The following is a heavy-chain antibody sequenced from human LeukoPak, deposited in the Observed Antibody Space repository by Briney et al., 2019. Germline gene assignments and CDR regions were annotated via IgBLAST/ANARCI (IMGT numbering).Heavy chain of an antibody. Sequence: ASVKVSCKASGYTFTSYGISWVRQAPGQGLEWMGWISAYNGNTNYAQKLQGRVTMTTDTSTSTAYMELGSLRSDDTAVYYCARDLPIHTYGYSYGLPDIWGQGTMVTVSS. CDR2: ISAYNGNT. CDR1: GYTFTSYG. V-gene: IGHV1-18*01. CDR3: ARDLPIHTYGYSYGLPDI. D-gene: IGHD5-18*01. J-gene: IGHJ3*02.